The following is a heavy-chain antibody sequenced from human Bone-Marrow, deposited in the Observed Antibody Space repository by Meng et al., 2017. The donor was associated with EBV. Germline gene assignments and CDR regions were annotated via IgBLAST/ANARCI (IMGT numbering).Heavy chain of an antibody. CDR3: ARGSSSSLRFEDY. Sequence: VQLVESGGSRIQPGGSLRLSCAAAGFSFNNNYMTWVRQAPGKGLEWVSVIYSGGSTYYADSVKGRFTISRDNSKNTLYLQMNTLRAEDTAVYYCARGSSSSLRFEDYWGQGTLVTVSS. CDR2: IYSGGST. V-gene: IGHV3-53*01. CDR1: GFSFNNNY. J-gene: IGHJ4*02. D-gene: IGHD6-6*01.